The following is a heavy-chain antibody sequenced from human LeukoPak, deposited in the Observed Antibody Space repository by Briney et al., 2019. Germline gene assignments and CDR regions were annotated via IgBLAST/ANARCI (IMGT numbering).Heavy chain of an antibody. D-gene: IGHD4-17*01. V-gene: IGHV3-23*01. Sequence: GGTLRLSCAASGFTFSSYGMSWVRQAPGKGLEWVSAISGSGGGTYYADSVKGRFTISRDNSKNTLYLQMNSLRAEDTAVYYCARGDYGDYRGYYYYYMDVWGKGTTVTISS. J-gene: IGHJ6*03. CDR3: ARGDYGDYRGYYYYYMDV. CDR2: ISGSGGGT. CDR1: GFTFSSYG.